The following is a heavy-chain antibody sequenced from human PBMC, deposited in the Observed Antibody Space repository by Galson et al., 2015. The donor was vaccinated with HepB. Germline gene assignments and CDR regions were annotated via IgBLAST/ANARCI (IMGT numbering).Heavy chain of an antibody. CDR3: AREEGVLVGTDTLDF. V-gene: IGHV1-18*04. D-gene: IGHD6-13*01. J-gene: IGHJ4*02. CDR1: GYTFTTYG. Sequence: SVKVSCKASGYTFTTYGISWVRQAPGQGPEWVGWISTSSGHTTYAQKFQGRVTMTTDTSTTTAYMELRSLRFDDTALYYCAREEGVLVGTDTLDFWGQGTLVTVSS. CDR2: ISTSSGHT.